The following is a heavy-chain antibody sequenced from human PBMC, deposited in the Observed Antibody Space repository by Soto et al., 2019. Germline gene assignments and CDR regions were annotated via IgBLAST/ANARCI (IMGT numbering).Heavy chain of an antibody. V-gene: IGHV1-69*12. Sequence: QVQLVQSGAEVKKPGSSVKVSCKASGGTFSSYAISWVRQAPGQGLEWMGGIIPIFGTANYAQKFQGRVTITADESTSTAYMELSSLRSEDTAVYYCARPAGYSSSWLAYYYGMDVWGQGTKVTVSS. CDR2: IIPIFGTA. D-gene: IGHD6-13*01. J-gene: IGHJ6*02. CDR1: GGTFSSYA. CDR3: ARPAGYSSSWLAYYYGMDV.